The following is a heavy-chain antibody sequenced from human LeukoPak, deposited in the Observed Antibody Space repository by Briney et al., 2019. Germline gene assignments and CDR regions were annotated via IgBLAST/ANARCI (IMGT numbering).Heavy chain of an antibody. CDR1: GFTFSNAW. V-gene: IGHV3-15*01. D-gene: IGHD3-22*01. J-gene: IGHJ4*02. Sequence: GGSLTLSRAAAGFTFSNAWIGWVRLDPGKGREWVGRIKSKTDGGTTDYAAPVKGRFTISRDDSKNTLYLQMNSLKTEDTAVYYCTYYYEAYWGQGTLVTVSS. CDR2: IKSKTDGGTT. CDR3: TYYYEAY.